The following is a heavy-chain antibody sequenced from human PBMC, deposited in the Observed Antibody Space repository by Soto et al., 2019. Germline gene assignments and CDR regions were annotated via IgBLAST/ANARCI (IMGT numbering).Heavy chain of an antibody. Sequence: GGSLRLSCATSGFILSDCAMNWIRQAPGKGLEWVSYISSSSSVIDYADSVKGRFTVSRDNARNSLYLQMNSLRAEDTAVYYCARDLSWGSNSYYYMDVWGKGTTVTVSS. V-gene: IGHV3-48*01. CDR2: ISSSSSVI. CDR1: GFILSDCA. J-gene: IGHJ6*03. CDR3: ARDLSWGSNSYYYMDV. D-gene: IGHD3-16*01.